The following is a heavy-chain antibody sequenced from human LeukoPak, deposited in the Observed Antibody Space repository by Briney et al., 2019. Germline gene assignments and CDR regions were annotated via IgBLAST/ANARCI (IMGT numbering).Heavy chain of an antibody. CDR1: GDSLNSGGYY. D-gene: IGHD3-22*01. CDR3: ASKYYYDSSGYSFDY. J-gene: IGHJ4*02. V-gene: IGHV4-31*03. Sequence: SETLSLPCTLSGDSLNSGGYYWSWIRQHTGKGLERHRYIYYSGWTDYKTSIKSRVSISVDTFKNEFSLKLSSVTAADTAVYYCASKYYYDSSGYSFDYWGQGTLVTVSS. CDR2: IYYSGWT.